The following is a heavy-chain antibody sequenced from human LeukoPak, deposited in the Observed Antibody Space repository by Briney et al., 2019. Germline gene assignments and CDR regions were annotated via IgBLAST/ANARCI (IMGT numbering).Heavy chain of an antibody. CDR1: GGSISSGSYY. D-gene: IGHD3-10*01. J-gene: IGHJ3*02. V-gene: IGHV4-61*02. Sequence: SETLSLTCTVSGGSISSGSYYWSWIRQPAGKGLEWIGRIYTSGSTNYNPSLKSRVTISVDTSKNQFSLKLSSVTAADTAVYYCARDPVYYYGSGSYYKSGNVAFDIWGQGTMVTVSS. CDR2: IYTSGST. CDR3: ARDPVYYYGSGSYYKSGNVAFDI.